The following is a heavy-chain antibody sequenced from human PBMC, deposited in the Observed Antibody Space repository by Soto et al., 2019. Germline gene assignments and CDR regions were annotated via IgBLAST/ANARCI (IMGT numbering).Heavy chain of an antibody. V-gene: IGHV1-18*01. D-gene: IGHD3-3*01. Sequence: QVQLVQSGAEVKKPGASVKVSCKASGYTFTSYGISWVRQAPGQGLEWMGWSSAYNGNTNYAQKLQCRVTMTTDTSTSTAYMELRSLRSDDTAVYYCARDWLRFLEWNYYYYGMDVWGQGTTVTVSS. CDR1: GYTFTSYG. CDR2: SSAYNGNT. J-gene: IGHJ6*02. CDR3: ARDWLRFLEWNYYYYGMDV.